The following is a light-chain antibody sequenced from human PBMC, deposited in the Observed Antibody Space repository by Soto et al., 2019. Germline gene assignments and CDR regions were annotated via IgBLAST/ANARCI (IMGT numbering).Light chain of an antibody. V-gene: IGKV3-15*01. J-gene: IGKJ1*01. CDR2: GAS. CDR1: QSVSSS. CDR3: QQYNSWLWT. Sequence: IVLTQSPATLSLSTGERATLSFRASQSVSSSLAWYQQKPGQAPRLLIYGASTRATGIPARFSGSGSGTEFTLVISSLQSEDSAVYYCQQYNSWLWTFGQGTKVDI.